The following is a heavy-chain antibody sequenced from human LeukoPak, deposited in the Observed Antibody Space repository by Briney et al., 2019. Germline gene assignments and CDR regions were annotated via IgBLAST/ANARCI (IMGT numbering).Heavy chain of an antibody. J-gene: IGHJ5*02. CDR1: GFTFSDYY. D-gene: IGHD2-15*01. CDR3: ARADSPAYNWFDP. V-gene: IGHV3-11*01. Sequence: GGSLRLSCAASGFTFSDYYMSWIRQAPGRGLEWVSYISSSGSTIYYADSVKGRFTISRDNAKNSLYLQMNSLRAKDTAVYYCARADSPAYNWFDPWGQGTLVTVSS. CDR2: ISSSGSTI.